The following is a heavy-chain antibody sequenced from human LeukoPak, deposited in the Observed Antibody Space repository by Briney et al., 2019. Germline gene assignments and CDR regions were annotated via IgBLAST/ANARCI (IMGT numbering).Heavy chain of an antibody. CDR3: AKDSYYDFWSGYYRTPQYNWFDP. CDR1: GFTFDDYA. Sequence: GGSLRLSCAASGFTFDDYAMHWVRQAPGKGLEWVSLISGDGGSTYYADSVKGRSTISRDNSKNSLYLQMNSLRTEDTALYYCAKDSYYDFWSGYYRTPQYNWFDPWGQGTLVTVSS. J-gene: IGHJ5*02. V-gene: IGHV3-43*02. CDR2: ISGDGGST. D-gene: IGHD3-3*01.